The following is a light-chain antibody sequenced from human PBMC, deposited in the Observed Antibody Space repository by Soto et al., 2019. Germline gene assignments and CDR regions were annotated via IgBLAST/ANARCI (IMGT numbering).Light chain of an antibody. J-gene: IGLJ2*01. Sequence: SYELTQPPSVSVSPGQTASISCSGDNLGHKYACWYQHKPGQSPVVVIFQDDKRPSGIPERFSGSNSGNTATLTISGTQALDEADYYCQTWDSSSVIFGGGTKLTVL. CDR2: QDD. CDR3: QTWDSSSVI. CDR1: NLGHKY. V-gene: IGLV3-1*01.